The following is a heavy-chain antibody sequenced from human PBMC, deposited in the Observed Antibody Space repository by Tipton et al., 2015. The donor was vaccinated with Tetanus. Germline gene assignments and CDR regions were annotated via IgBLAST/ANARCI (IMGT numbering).Heavy chain of an antibody. Sequence: SLRLSCVASDFAVNNNYITWVRQAPGMGLEWVSVIYRGGSTYYADSVKGRFTVYRDSSRNTVFLQMNNLRAEDTAIYVCARGGTYSVGWSLDLYSWGQGTLVTVSS. J-gene: IGHJ4*02. CDR3: ARGGTYSVGWSLDLYS. CDR1: DFAVNNNY. CDR2: IYRGGST. V-gene: IGHV3-53*01. D-gene: IGHD6-19*01.